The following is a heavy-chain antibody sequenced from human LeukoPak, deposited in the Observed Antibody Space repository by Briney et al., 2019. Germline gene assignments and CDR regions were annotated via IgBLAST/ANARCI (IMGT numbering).Heavy chain of an antibody. D-gene: IGHD4-17*01. CDR1: GGSISGNY. Sequence: SETLSLTCTVSGGSISGNYWSWIRQPPGKGLEWIGYIYYSGSTNYNPSLKTRVAISVDTSKNQFSLKLSSVTAADTAVYYCARAHDYGDFNWFDPWGQGTLVTVSS. V-gene: IGHV4-59*08. CDR2: IYYSGST. J-gene: IGHJ5*02. CDR3: ARAHDYGDFNWFDP.